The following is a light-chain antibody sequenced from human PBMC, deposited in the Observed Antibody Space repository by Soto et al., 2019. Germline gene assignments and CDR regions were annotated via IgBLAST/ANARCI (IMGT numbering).Light chain of an antibody. J-gene: IGKJ5*01. CDR1: QPISSHNY. Sequence: EIVLTQSPGTLSLSPRERATLSCRASQPISSHNYLAWYQQKPGQGPRVLIYGASRRATGIQDRFSGSGSGTDFTLTINRLEPEDFAVYYCKLYGISPHFGQGTRLEIK. V-gene: IGKV3-20*01. CDR3: KLYGISPH. CDR2: GAS.